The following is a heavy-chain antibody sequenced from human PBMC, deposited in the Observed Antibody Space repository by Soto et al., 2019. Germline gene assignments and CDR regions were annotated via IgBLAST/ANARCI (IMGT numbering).Heavy chain of an antibody. D-gene: IGHD6-6*01. Sequence: GKGMEWVGRTRNKANSYTTEYAAYVKGRFPISRDDSKNSLYLQMNSLKTEDTAVYYCPTSQYSSSNPEAFAIWGHGTMVPVSS. V-gene: IGHV3-72*01. J-gene: IGHJ3*02. CDR2: TRNKANSYTT. CDR3: PTSQYSSSNPEAFAI.